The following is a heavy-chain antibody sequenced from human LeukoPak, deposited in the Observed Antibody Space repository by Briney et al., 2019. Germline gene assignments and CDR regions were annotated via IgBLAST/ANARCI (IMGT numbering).Heavy chain of an antibody. Sequence: SETLSLTCTVSGGSISSYYWSWIRQPPGKGLEWIGEINHSGSTNYNPSLKSRVTISVDTSKNQFSLKLSSVTAADTAVYYCARRRSSGYYYRGVVFDYWGQGTLVTVSS. V-gene: IGHV4-34*01. CDR3: ARRRSSGYYYRGVVFDY. D-gene: IGHD3-22*01. CDR1: GGSISSYY. CDR2: INHSGST. J-gene: IGHJ4*02.